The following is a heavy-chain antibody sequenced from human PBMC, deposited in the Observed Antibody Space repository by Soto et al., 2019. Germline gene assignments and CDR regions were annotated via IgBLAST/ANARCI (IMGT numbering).Heavy chain of an antibody. D-gene: IGHD1-26*01. J-gene: IGHJ6*02. CDR1: GFMLNIYG. Sequence: QVQLVESGGDVVQPGRSLRLSCEVSGFMLNIYGIHWVRQAPGKGLEWVALIPNDGTTQYYADSVKGRMTISRDTSKNMVYLQMNSLRVDDTAVYYCARGGAMGAALSYGMDVWGQGTTVTVSS. CDR3: ARGGAMGAALSYGMDV. V-gene: IGHV3-33*01. CDR2: IPNDGTTQ.